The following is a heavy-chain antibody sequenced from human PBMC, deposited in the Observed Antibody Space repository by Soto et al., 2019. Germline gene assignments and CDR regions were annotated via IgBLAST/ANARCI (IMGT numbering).Heavy chain of an antibody. J-gene: IGHJ4*02. V-gene: IGHV2-26*01. Sequence: QVTLKESGPVLVKPTETITLTCTVSGFSLSNARMGVSWIRQPPGKALEWLAHIFSNDEKSYSTSLKSRLTISRDTSKSQVVLTMTTVDAVDTATYYCARADYGDYLLLEYWGQGTLVTVSS. CDR3: ARADYGDYLLLEY. CDR1: GFSLSNARMG. CDR2: IFSNDEK. D-gene: IGHD4-17*01.